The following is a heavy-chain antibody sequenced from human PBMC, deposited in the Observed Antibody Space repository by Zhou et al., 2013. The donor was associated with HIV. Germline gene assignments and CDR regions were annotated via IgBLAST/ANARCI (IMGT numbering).Heavy chain of an antibody. CDR1: GYTFSGFG. CDR2: ISSYRGYT. D-gene: IGHD6-19*01. J-gene: IGHJ6*03. CDR3: ARALSTRWGGGGYYYMDV. Sequence: QLQLVQSGAEVKRPGASVKVSCKASGYTFSGFGISWVRRAPGQGLEWMGWISSYRGYTNYAQKLQGRVTVTTDTSTSTAYMELRNLRSDDTAVYYCARALSTRWGGGGYYYMDVWGKGYHGHRLL. V-gene: IGHV1-18*01.